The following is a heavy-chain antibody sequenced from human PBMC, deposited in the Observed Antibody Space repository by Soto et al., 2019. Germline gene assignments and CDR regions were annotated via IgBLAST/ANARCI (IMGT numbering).Heavy chain of an antibody. CDR1: GAGFRTSY. CDR2: INHSGLN. D-gene: IGHD3-3*01. V-gene: IGHV4-34*01. CDR3: VRATILDRRPRIDY. Sequence: SGTLSLTCVVFGAGFRTSYSTGIRQSPGKGLEWSGEINHSGLNNYSPSLKSRVTMSLDTSKNQFSLKLTSVTAADTAVYYCVRATILDRRPRIDYWGQGTLVTVSS. J-gene: IGHJ4*02.